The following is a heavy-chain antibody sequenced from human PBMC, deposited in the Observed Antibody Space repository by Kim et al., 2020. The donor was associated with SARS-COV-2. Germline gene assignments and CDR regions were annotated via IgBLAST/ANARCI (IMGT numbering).Heavy chain of an antibody. CDR3: ATGTPLKDIVVVPAAMIYYYGMDV. Sequence: ASVKVSCKVSGYTLTELSMHWVRQAPGKGLEWMGGFDPEDGETIYAQKFQGRVTMTEDTSTDTAYMELSSLRSEDTAAYYCATGTPLKDIVVVPAAMIYYYGMDVWGQGTTVTVSS. V-gene: IGHV1-24*01. CDR2: FDPEDGET. J-gene: IGHJ6*02. D-gene: IGHD2-2*01. CDR1: GYTLTELS.